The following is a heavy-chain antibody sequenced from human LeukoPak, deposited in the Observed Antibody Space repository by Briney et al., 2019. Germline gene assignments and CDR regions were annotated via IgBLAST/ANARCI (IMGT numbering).Heavy chain of an antibody. CDR3: ATHPPKVCTGGSCTDY. Sequence: SETLSLNCTVSGGSLTNYYWSCIRQTPGKGLECIGYMYYSGSTNYNPSLKSRVTISVDTSKNQFSLNLSSVTAADTAVYYCATHPPKVCTGGSCTDYWGQGTLVTVSS. J-gene: IGHJ4*02. CDR1: GGSLTNYY. CDR2: MYYSGST. D-gene: IGHD2-15*01. V-gene: IGHV4-59*01.